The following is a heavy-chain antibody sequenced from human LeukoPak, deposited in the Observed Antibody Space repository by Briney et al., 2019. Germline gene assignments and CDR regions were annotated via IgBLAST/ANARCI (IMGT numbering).Heavy chain of an antibody. J-gene: IGHJ4*02. CDR3: VRRSRSGSGWFDY. Sequence: PGGSLRLSCAASRFTFSRYWMTWVRQAPGKGLEWVSAFSSAESFTSYADSVKGRFTISSDNSKNTLYLQMETLRAEDTAVYYCVRRSRSGSGWFDYWGQGNLVTVSS. CDR1: RFTFSRYW. D-gene: IGHD6-19*01. CDR2: FSSAESFT. V-gene: IGHV3-23*01.